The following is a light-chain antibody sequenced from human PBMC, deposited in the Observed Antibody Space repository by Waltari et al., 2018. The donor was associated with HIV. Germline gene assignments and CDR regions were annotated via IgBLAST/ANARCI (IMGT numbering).Light chain of an antibody. CDR2: DDR. V-gene: IGLV3-21*04. CDR3: HVWDRRSDVV. Sequence: SYVLTQPPSVSVAPGMTATITCGGDNIGGKSVHWYQQKPGQAPVVVIYDDRVRPSRIPQRFSGSNSGNTATLTISRVEVGDEADYSCHVWDRRSDVVFGGGTKLTVL. J-gene: IGLJ3*02. CDR1: NIGGKS.